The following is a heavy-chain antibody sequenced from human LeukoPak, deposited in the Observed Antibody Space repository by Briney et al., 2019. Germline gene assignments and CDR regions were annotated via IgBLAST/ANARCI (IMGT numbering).Heavy chain of an antibody. Sequence: SVKVSCKASGGTFSSYAISWVRQAPGQGLEWMGGIIPIFGTANYAQKFQGRVTITADKSTSTAYMELSSLRSEDTAVYYCARSGGYARTAFDIWGQGTMVTVSS. D-gene: IGHD5-12*01. CDR1: GGTFSSYA. V-gene: IGHV1-69*06. CDR2: IIPIFGTA. J-gene: IGHJ3*02. CDR3: ARSGGYARTAFDI.